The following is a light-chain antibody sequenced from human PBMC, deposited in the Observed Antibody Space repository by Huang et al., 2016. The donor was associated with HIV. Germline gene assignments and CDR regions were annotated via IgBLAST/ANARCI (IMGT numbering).Light chain of an antibody. Sequence: ASQLTQSPSSLSASLGVTITITCRASQGIRVDLGWFQQKPGQAPKLLIYAAATLQSGVPSRFSGTASGTDFFTLTINNLQPEDFATYYCLQDYNYPITFGQGTRLDI. CDR1: QGIRVD. CDR3: LQDYNYPIT. CDR2: AAA. V-gene: IGKV1-6*02. J-gene: IGKJ5*01.